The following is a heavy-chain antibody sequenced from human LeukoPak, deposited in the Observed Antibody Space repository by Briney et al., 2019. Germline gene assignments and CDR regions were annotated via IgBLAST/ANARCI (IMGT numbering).Heavy chain of an antibody. CDR1: GYTFTGYY. CDR3: ARASPAAHYDSSHFDY. J-gene: IGHJ4*02. CDR2: INPNSGGT. D-gene: IGHD3-22*01. Sequence: RASVKVSCKASGYTFTGYYMHWVRQAPGQGLEWMGWINPNSGGTNYAQKFQGRVTMTRDTSISTAYMELSRLRSDDTAVYYCARASPAAHYDSSHFDYWGQGTLVTVSS. V-gene: IGHV1-2*02.